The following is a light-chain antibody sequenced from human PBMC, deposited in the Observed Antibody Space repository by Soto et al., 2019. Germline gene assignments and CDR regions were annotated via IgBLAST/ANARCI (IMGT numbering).Light chain of an antibody. CDR1: QSISSY. V-gene: IGKV1-39*01. CDR2: AAS. J-gene: IGKJ1*01. CDR3: QQSYSAPRT. Sequence: DIQMTQSPSSLSASVGDRITITCRASQSISSYLNWYQQKPGKAPKLLIYAASSLQSGVPSRFSGSGSGTDFTLTISSLQPGDFATYYCQQSYSAPRTFGQGTKVDIK.